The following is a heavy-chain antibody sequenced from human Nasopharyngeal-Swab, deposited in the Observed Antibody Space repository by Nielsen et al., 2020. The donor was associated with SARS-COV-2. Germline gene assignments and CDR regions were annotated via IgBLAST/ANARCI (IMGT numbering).Heavy chain of an antibody. CDR1: GYTFTSYA. CDR3: ARGGMVRGVSYNWFDP. Sequence: AAVKVSCKASGYTFTSYAMHWVRQAAGQRLEWMGWINAGNGNTKYSQKFQGRVTITRDTSASTAYMELSSLRSEDTAVYYCARGGMVRGVSYNWFDPWGQGTLVTVSS. D-gene: IGHD3-10*01. CDR2: INAGNGNT. V-gene: IGHV1-3*01. J-gene: IGHJ5*02.